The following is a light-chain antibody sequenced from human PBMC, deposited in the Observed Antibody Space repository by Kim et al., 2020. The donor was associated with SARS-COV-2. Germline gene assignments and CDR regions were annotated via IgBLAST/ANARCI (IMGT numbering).Light chain of an antibody. CDR2: GKN. CDR1: SLRSYY. J-gene: IGLJ2*01. Sequence: SSELTQDPAVSVALGQTVWITCQGDSLRSYYATWYQQKPGQAPILVIYGKNNRPSGIPDRFSGSSSGNTASLTITGTQAGDEADYYCNSRDSNDNVVFGGGTRLTVL. V-gene: IGLV3-19*01. CDR3: NSRDSNDNVV.